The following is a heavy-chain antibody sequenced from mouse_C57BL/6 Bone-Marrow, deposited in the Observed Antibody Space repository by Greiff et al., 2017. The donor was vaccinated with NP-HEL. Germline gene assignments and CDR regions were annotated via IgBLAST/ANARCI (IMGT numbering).Heavy chain of an antibody. D-gene: IGHD2-4*01. CDR3: ARWGLPGFAY. CDR1: GYTFTDYY. J-gene: IGHJ3*01. Sequence: QVQLKQSGAELVRPGASVKLSCKASGYTFTDYYINWVKQRPGQGLEWIARIYPGSGNTYYNEKFKGKATLTADKSSSTAYMQLSSLTAEDSAVDFCARWGLPGFAYWGQGTLVTVSA. CDR2: IYPGSGNT. V-gene: IGHV1-76*01.